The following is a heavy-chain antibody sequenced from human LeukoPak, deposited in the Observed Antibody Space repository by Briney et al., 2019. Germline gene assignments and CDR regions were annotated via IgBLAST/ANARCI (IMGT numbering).Heavy chain of an antibody. J-gene: IGHJ6*02. CDR1: GGSVSSGSYY. Sequence: PSETLSLTCTVSGGSVSSGSYYWSWIRQPPGKGLEWIGYIYYSGSTNYNPSLKSRVTISVDTSKNQFSLKLSSVTAADTAVYYCARAPSYSGSYRAYYYGMDVWGQGTTVTVSS. CDR3: ARAPSYSGSYRAYYYGMDV. CDR2: IYYSGST. V-gene: IGHV4-61*01. D-gene: IGHD1-26*01.